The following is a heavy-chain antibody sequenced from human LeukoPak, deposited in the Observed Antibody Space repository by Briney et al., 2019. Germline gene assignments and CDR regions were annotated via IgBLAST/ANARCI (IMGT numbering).Heavy chain of an antibody. CDR3: AELGITMIGGV. Sequence: GGSLRLSCAASGFTFSSYSMNWVRQAPGKGLEWVSSISSSTSYIYYADSVKGRFTISRDNAKDSLYLQMNSLRAEDTAVYYCAELGITMIGGVWGKGTTVTISS. D-gene: IGHD3-10*02. V-gene: IGHV3-21*01. CDR1: GFTFSSYS. J-gene: IGHJ6*04. CDR2: ISSSTSYI.